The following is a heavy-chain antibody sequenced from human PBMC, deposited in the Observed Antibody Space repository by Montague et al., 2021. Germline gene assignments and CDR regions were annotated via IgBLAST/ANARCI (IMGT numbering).Heavy chain of an antibody. Sequence: SETLSLTCTVSGGSIGSHYWSWVRQPPGKGLEWIGCVYYRGNMAHNSSLKSRLTMLVDTAKNQGSLKLSSVTAADTAVYYCARSMRGTLRVAMIVYAFDIWGQGTMVTVSS. CDR1: GGSIGSHY. V-gene: IGHV4-59*11. CDR2: VYYRGNM. J-gene: IGHJ3*02. CDR3: ARSMRGTLRVAMIVYAFDI. D-gene: IGHD3-22*01.